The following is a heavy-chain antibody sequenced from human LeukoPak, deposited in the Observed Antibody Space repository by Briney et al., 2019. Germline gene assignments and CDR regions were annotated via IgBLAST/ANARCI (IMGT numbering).Heavy chain of an antibody. J-gene: IGHJ4*02. V-gene: IGHV4-59*08. D-gene: IGHD3-22*01. CDR2: IYYSGST. Sequence: PSETLSLTCTVSGGSISSYYWSWIRQPPGKGLEWIGYIYYSGSTNYNPSLKSRVTISVDTSKNQFSLKLSSVTAADTAVYYCAIYYYDSSGTYYFDYWGQGTLVTVSS. CDR1: GGSISSYY. CDR3: AIYYYDSSGTYYFDY.